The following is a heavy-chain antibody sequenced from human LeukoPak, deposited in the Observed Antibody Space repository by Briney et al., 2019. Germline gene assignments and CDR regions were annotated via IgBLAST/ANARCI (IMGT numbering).Heavy chain of an antibody. CDR3: ATVSFRSLYLFVY. V-gene: IGHV1-24*01. J-gene: IGHJ4*02. Sequence: ASVKVSRKVSGYTLTELSMHWVRQAPGKGLEWMGGFDPEDGETIYAQKFQGRVTMTEDTSTDTAYMGLSSLRSEDTAVYYCATVSFRSLYLFVYWYQRTLVTVSS. D-gene: IGHD2-8*01. CDR1: GYTLTELS. CDR2: FDPEDGET.